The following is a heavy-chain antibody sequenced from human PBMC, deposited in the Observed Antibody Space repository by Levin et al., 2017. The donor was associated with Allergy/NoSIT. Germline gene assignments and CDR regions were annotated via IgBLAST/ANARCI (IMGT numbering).Heavy chain of an antibody. CDR3: ARNRQYSSSWYLGY. D-gene: IGHD6-13*01. V-gene: IGHV4-30-2*01. J-gene: IGHJ4*02. CDR2: TYQSGST. CDR1: GGSVSSGGYS. Sequence: LRLSCAVSGGSVSSGGYSWTWIRQPPGKGLEWIGYTYQSGSTSYNPSLKSRVTISVDRSKNQFSLKLNSVTAADTAVYYCARNRQYSSSWYLGYWGQGTPVTVSS.